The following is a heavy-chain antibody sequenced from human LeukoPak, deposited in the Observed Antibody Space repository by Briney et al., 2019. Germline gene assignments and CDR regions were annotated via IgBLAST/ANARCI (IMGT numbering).Heavy chain of an antibody. Sequence: GGSLRLSCAASGIYDMSWVRQAPGKGLEWVSSISDNDENTYYADSVKGRFTMSRDNSRNTLYLQMNNLRAEDTAVYYCAKDERNWNYNLASQTYDWGQGTLVTASS. V-gene: IGHV3-23*01. CDR2: ISDNDENT. CDR3: AKDERNWNYNLASQTYD. J-gene: IGHJ4*02. CDR1: GIYD. D-gene: IGHD1-7*01.